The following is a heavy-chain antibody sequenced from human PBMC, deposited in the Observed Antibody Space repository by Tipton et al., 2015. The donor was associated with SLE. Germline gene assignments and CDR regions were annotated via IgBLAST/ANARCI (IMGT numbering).Heavy chain of an antibody. D-gene: IGHD6-13*01. CDR1: GGSISSGSYY. J-gene: IGHJ5*01. CDR3: ASLYSSSWWFDS. Sequence: TLSLTCTVSGGSISSGSYYWSWIRQPAGKGLEWIGYIYTSGSTNYNPSLKSRVTISVDTSKNQFSLKLSSVTAADTAVYYCASLYSSSWWFDSWGQGTLVTVSS. V-gene: IGHV4-61*09. CDR2: IYTSGST.